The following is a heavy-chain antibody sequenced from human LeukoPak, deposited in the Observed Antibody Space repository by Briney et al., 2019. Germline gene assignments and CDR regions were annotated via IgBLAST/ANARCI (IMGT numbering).Heavy chain of an antibody. J-gene: IGHJ4*02. CDR3: ARHRVDGDPWNYFDY. CDR1: GYSFTSYW. D-gene: IGHD4-17*01. CDR2: IYPGDSDT. V-gene: IGHV5-51*01. Sequence: GESLKIPCKGSGYSFTSYWIGWVRQMPGKGLEWMGIIYPGDSDTRYSPSFQGQVTISADKSISTAYLQWSSLKASDTAMYYCARHRVDGDPWNYFDYWGQGTLVTVSS.